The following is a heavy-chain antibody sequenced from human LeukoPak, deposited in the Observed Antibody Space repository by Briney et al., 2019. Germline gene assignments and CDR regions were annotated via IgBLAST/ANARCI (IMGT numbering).Heavy chain of an antibody. Sequence: SETLSLTCTVSGGSMSSYYWNWIRQPPGEGLEWIGYIYYSGITNYTPSLKSRVTISVHTSKNQFSLKLSTVTAADTAVHYCARAPTDHTSANFNFDYWGQGTLVTVSS. D-gene: IGHD2-2*01. CDR3: ARAPTDHTSANFNFDY. CDR2: IYYSGIT. CDR1: GGSMSSYY. V-gene: IGHV4-59*01. J-gene: IGHJ4*02.